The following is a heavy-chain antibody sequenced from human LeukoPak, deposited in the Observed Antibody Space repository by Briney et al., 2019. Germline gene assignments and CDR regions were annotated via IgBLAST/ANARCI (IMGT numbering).Heavy chain of an antibody. J-gene: IGHJ4*02. D-gene: IGHD3-10*01. CDR2: IGTKATNYAT. Sequence: PGGSLKLSCAASGFIFSGSGIHWVRQASGKGLEWVGRIGTKATNYATVYAASVKGRLTISRDDSKNTAYLQVNSLKTEDTAVYYCATGDSGYWGQGTVVTVSS. CDR1: GFIFSGSG. V-gene: IGHV3-73*01. CDR3: ATGDSGY.